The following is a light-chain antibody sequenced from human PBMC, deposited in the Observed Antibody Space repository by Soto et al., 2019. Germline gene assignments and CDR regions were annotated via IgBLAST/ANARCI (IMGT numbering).Light chain of an antibody. CDR3: ETWDSDTVV. CDR2: LEGSGNY. Sequence: QSVLTQSSSASASLGSSVKLTCTLSSGHSSFIIAWHQQQPGKAPRYLMKLEGSGNYNKGSGVPDRFSDSSSGADRYLTISNLQFEDEADYYCETWDSDTVVFGRGTQLTVL. J-gene: IGLJ7*01. CDR1: SGHSSFI. V-gene: IGLV4-60*02.